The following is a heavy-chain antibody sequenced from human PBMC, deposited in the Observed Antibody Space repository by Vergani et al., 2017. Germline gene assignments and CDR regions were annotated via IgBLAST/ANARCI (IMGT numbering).Heavy chain of an antibody. CDR2: INTNTGNP. CDR3: ARGRRGSGTLPYYYYYGMDV. Sequence: QVQLVQSGSELKKPGASVKVSCKASGYTFTSYAMNWVRQAPGQGLEWMGWINTNTGNPTYAQGSTGRFVFSLDTSVSTAYLQISSLKAEDTGVYYCARGRRGSGTLPYYYYYGMDVWGQGTTVTVSS. J-gene: IGHJ6*02. CDR1: GYTFTSYA. V-gene: IGHV7-4-1*02. D-gene: IGHD3-10*01.